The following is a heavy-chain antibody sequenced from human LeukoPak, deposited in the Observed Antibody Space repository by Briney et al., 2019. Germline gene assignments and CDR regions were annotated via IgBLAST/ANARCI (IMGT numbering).Heavy chain of an antibody. Sequence: PSETLSLTCAVYGGSFSGYYWSWIRQPPGKGLEWIGEINHSGSTNYNPSLKSRVTISVDTSKNQFSLKLSSVTAADTAVYYCARGDSSGYSGGYYYWGQGTLVTVSS. D-gene: IGHD3-22*01. V-gene: IGHV4-34*01. CDR2: INHSGST. CDR3: ARGDSSGYSGGYYY. J-gene: IGHJ4*02. CDR1: GGSFSGYY.